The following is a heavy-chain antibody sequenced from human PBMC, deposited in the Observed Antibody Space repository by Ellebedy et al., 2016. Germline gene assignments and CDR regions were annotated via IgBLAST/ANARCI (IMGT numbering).Heavy chain of an antibody. V-gene: IGHV1-46*01. CDR2: LKVSDGST. J-gene: IGHJ4*02. CDR1: GYTFTNSY. CDR3: ARELPYDYHYEY. D-gene: IGHD5-12*01. Sequence: ASVKVSCXASGYTFTNSYIHWVRQAPGQGLEWMGLLKVSDGSTTYADNFQGRITMTRDTSTSTADMELSSLTSEDTAEYYCARELPYDYHYEYWGLGTLVTVSS.